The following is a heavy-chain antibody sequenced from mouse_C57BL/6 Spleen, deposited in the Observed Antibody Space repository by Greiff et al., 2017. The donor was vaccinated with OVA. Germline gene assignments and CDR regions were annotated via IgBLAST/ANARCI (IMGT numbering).Heavy chain of an antibody. CDR3: ANGGGYIDV. J-gene: IGHJ1*03. CDR1: GYTFTSYW. V-gene: IGHV1-50*01. Sequence: QVQLQQPGAELVKPGASVKLSCKASGYTFTSYWMQWVKQRPGQGLEWIGEIDPSDSYTNYNQKFKGKATLTVDTSSSTAYMQLSSLTSEDSAVYYGANGGGYIDVWGTGTSVTVSS. CDR2: IDPSDSYT.